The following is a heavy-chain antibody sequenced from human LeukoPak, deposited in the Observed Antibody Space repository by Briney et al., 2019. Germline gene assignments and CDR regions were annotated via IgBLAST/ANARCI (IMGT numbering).Heavy chain of an antibody. CDR3: ARVLRQQLADDY. J-gene: IGHJ4*02. CDR2: MNPNSGNT. V-gene: IGHV1-8*01. CDR1: GYTFTSYD. D-gene: IGHD6-13*01. Sequence: ASVKVSCKASGYTFTSYDINWVRQATGQGLEWMGWMNPNSGNTGYAQKFQGRVTMTRNTSISTAYMELSSLRSEDTAVYYCARVLRQQLADDYWGQGTLVTVSS.